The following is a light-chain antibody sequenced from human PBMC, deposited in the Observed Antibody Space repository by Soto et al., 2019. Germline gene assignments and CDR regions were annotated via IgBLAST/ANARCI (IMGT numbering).Light chain of an antibody. CDR2: EVS. Sequence: QSVLTQPASVSGSPGQSITISCTGTSSDVGGYNFVSWYQYHPGKAPKLLIYEVSNRPSGVSDRFSGSKTGNTASLTISGLQPADEADYYCSSYTITTALVFGSGTKVTVL. CDR1: SSDVGGYNF. CDR3: SSYTITTALV. V-gene: IGLV2-14*01. J-gene: IGLJ1*01.